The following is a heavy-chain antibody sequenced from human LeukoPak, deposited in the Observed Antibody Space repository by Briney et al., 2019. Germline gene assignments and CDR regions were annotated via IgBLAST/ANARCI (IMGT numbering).Heavy chain of an antibody. J-gene: IGHJ4*02. CDR2: IYYSGST. V-gene: IGHV4-59*12. Sequence: SETLSLTCTVSGGSISSYYWSWIRQPPGKGLEWIGYIYYSGSTNYNPSLKSRVTMSVDTSKNQFSLKLSSVTAADTAVYYCARGPPTYCSSTSCCNFDYWGQGTLVTVSS. CDR3: ARGPPTYCSSTSCCNFDY. CDR1: GGSISSYY. D-gene: IGHD2-2*01.